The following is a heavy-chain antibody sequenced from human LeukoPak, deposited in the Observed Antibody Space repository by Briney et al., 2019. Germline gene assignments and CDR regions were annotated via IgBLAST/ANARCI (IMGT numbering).Heavy chain of an antibody. V-gene: IGHV4-59*01. J-gene: IGHJ6*03. D-gene: IGHD1-14*01. CDR2: IYYSGST. Sequence: SETLSLTCTVSGGSISSYYWSWIRQPPGKGLEWIGYIYYSGSTNYKSSLKSRVTISVDTSKNQFSLKLTSVTAADTAVYYCARALQRGPIIGDYMDVWGKGTTVTISS. CDR3: ARALQRGPIIGDYMDV. CDR1: GGSISSYY.